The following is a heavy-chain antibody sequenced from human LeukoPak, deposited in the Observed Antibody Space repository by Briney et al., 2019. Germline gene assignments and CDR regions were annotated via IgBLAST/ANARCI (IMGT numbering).Heavy chain of an antibody. V-gene: IGHV7-4-1*02. CDR2: INTKTGNP. CDR1: EYTFSSYA. D-gene: IGHD3-22*01. J-gene: IGHJ4*02. Sequence: ASVKVSCKASEYTFSSYAMNWVRQAPGQGLEWMGWINTKTGNPTYAQGFTGRFVFSLDTSVSTAYLQISSLKAEDTAVCYCARPYYYDSSNYAAGFDYWGQGSLVTVSS. CDR3: ARPYYYDSSNYAAGFDY.